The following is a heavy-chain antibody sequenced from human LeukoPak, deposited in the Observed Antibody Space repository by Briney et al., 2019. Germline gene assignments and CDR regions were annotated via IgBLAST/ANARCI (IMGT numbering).Heavy chain of an antibody. CDR2: IAVGSGIT. D-gene: IGHD2/OR15-2a*01. CDR3: AVSGSFDAFDI. CDR1: GSTFSNSA. J-gene: IGHJ3*02. V-gene: IGHV1-58*02. Sequence: SVKVSCKASGSTFSNSAMQWVRQARGQGLEWIGWIAVGSGITTYAQKFDERVTISRDMSTSTGYLELSSLRSDGTAVYFCAVSGSFDAFDIWGQGTMVTVSS.